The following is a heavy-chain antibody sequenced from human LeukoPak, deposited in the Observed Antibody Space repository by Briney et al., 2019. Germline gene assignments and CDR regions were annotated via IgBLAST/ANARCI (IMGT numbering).Heavy chain of an antibody. D-gene: IGHD6-19*01. J-gene: IGHJ4*02. Sequence: PSETLSLTCTVSGGSIGRDYWSWIRQPPGKGLEWIGYIYHNGNTIYNPSLKSRVTISVDTSKNQFSLNVTSVTAADTAVYYCARTTSSGWSRFFDFWSQGSLVTVSS. V-gene: IGHV4-59*01. CDR2: IYHNGNT. CDR1: GGSIGRDY. CDR3: ARTTSSGWSRFFDF.